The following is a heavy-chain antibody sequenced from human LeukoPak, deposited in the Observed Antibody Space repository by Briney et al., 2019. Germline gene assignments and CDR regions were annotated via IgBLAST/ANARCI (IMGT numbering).Heavy chain of an antibody. CDR3: AKDFGTTVVLDAFEM. D-gene: IGHD4-23*01. Sequence: GGSLRLSCAASGFSFSNYAMNWVRQAPGKGLEWVSSIRGNGGSTYYAASVKGRFVISRDNSKNTLYLQMMGPRAEDTAIYYWAKDFGTTVVLDAFEMWGQGTLVAVSS. CDR1: GFSFSNYA. CDR2: IRGNGGST. J-gene: IGHJ3*02. V-gene: IGHV3-23*01.